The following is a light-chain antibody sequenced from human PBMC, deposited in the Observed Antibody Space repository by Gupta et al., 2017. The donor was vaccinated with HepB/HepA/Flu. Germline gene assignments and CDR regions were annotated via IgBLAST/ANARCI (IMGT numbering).Light chain of an antibody. Sequence: QSVLTQPPSASGTPGQRVSISCSGSTSNIETNTVDWYQQLPGTAPRLVTFRNDQRTSGVPDRFSGSRAGTSASLAISGLQAEDEADYYCASGDDNVNWVFGGGTKLTVL. CDR1: TSNIETNT. V-gene: IGLV1-44*01. CDR2: RND. CDR3: ASGDDNVNWV. J-gene: IGLJ3*02.